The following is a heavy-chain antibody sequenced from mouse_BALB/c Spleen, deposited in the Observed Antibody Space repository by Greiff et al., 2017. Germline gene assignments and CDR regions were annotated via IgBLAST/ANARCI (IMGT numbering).Heavy chain of an antibody. CDR3: ARYGITTASFDY. D-gene: IGHD1-2*01. Sequence: QVQLQQPGAELVKPGASVKLSCKASGYTFTSYYMYWVKQRPGQGLEWIGGINPSNGGTNFNEKFKSKATLTVDKSSSTAYMQLSSLTSEDSAVYYCARYGITTASFDYWGQGTTLTVSS. V-gene: IGHV1S81*02. CDR2: INPSNGGT. J-gene: IGHJ2*01. CDR1: GYTFTSYY.